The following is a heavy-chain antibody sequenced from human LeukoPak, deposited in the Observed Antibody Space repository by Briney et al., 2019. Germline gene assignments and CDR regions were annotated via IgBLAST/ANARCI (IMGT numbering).Heavy chain of an antibody. CDR3: PKDWAQAAAGIAEYFQH. CDR1: GFTFSSST. J-gene: IGHJ1*01. Sequence: GGSLRLSCTASGFTFSSSTMNWVRQAPGKGLEWVAVISDDGSKKYYADSVQGRFIISRDNSKNTVYLQMNSLRADDTAVYYCPKDWAQAAAGIAEYFQHWGQGTLVIVSS. CDR2: ISDDGSKK. D-gene: IGHD6-13*01. V-gene: IGHV3-30*18.